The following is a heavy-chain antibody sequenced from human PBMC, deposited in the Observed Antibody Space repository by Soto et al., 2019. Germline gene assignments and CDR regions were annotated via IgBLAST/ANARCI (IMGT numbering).Heavy chain of an antibody. CDR3: ASGLITVAGTRNY. CDR2: VKSDGSST. J-gene: IGHJ4*02. D-gene: IGHD6-19*01. Sequence: PGGSLRLSCVGSGFTFSNYWMHWVRQAPGKGLEWVSRVKSDGSSTSYADSVKGRFTISRDNAKNTLYLQMNSLRADTAVYYCASGLITVAGTRNYWGPGTLVTVSS. CDR1: GFTFSNYW. V-gene: IGHV3-74*01.